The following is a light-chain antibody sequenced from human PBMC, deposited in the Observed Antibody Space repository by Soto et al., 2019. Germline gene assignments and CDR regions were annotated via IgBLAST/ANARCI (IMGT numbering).Light chain of an antibody. J-gene: IGLJ1*01. CDR3: FSFTTDWTHV. Sequence: QSALTQRASVSGSPGQSITISCTGTSSDVGAYNYVSWFQQHPGKAPTLIISEVSNRPSGVSNRFSGSKSGNAASLTISGLQAEDEADYFCFSFTTDWTHVFGTGTKATV. CDR1: SSDVGAYNY. V-gene: IGLV2-14*01. CDR2: EVS.